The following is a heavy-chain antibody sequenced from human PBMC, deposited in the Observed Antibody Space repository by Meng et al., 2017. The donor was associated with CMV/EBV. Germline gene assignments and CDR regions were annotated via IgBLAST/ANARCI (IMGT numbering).Heavy chain of an antibody. CDR3: ARAGVAAAGTFGY. V-gene: IGHV3-11*05. CDR1: GFTVSGYY. Sequence: GQRVESGRGLVKPGGSLRLSCAVSGFTVSGYYMSWMRQAPGKGLEWFSDISNSSSYTNYADSVKGRFTISRDNAKNSLYLQLNSLRAEDTAVYYCARAGVAAAGTFGYWGQGTLVTVSS. CDR2: ISNSSSYT. D-gene: IGHD6-13*01. J-gene: IGHJ4*02.